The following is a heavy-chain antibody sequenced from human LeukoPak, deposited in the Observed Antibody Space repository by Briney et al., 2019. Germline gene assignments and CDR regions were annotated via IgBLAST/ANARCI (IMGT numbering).Heavy chain of an antibody. Sequence: GGSLRLFCAASGFTFSSYAMHWVRQAPGKGLEWVAVISYDGSNKYYADSVKGRFTISRDNSKNTLYLQMNSLRAEDTAVYYCARDHYYGSGSYLHYWGQGTLVTVSS. CDR3: ARDHYYGSGSYLHY. J-gene: IGHJ4*02. CDR2: ISYDGSNK. CDR1: GFTFSSYA. V-gene: IGHV3-30*04. D-gene: IGHD3-10*01.